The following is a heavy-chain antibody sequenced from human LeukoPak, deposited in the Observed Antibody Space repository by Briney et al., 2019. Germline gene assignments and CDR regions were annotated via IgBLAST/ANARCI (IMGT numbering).Heavy chain of an antibody. CDR1: GFTFSSYA. V-gene: IGHV3-23*01. D-gene: IGHD6-19*01. CDR2: ISGSGGGT. J-gene: IGHJ3*02. CDR3: AKGVPGSGWYSGFDAFDI. Sequence: GGSLRLSCAASGFTFSSYAMSWVRQAPGKGLEWVSAISGSGGGTYYADSVKGRFSISRDNSKNTVFLQMNSLRVENTALYYCAKGVPGSGWYSGFDAFDIWGQGTMVTVSS.